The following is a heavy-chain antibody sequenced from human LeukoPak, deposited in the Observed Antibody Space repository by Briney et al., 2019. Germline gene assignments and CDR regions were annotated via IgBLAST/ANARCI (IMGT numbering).Heavy chain of an antibody. J-gene: IGHJ6*03. Sequence: ASVKVSCKVSGYTLTELSMHWVRQAPGKGLEWMGGFDPEDGETIYAQKFQGRVTMTEDTSTDTAYMELSSLRSEDTAVYYCATVAVGATNEPPLGAYYYYYYMDVWGKGTTVTVSS. CDR2: FDPEDGET. CDR1: GYTLTELS. CDR3: ATVAVGATNEPPLGAYYYYYYMDV. D-gene: IGHD1-26*01. V-gene: IGHV1-24*01.